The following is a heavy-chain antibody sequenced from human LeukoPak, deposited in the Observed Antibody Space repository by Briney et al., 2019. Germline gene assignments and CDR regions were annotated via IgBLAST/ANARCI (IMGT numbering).Heavy chain of an antibody. CDR1: GFTFSSYA. CDR3: AKVPYSDYGSGRPPFMDV. Sequence: GGSLRLSCAASGFTFSSYAMSWVRQAPGKGLEWVSTLSNTGIATYYADSVKGRFTISRDNYENTLFLQMNYLRAEDTATCYCAKVPYSDYGSGRPPFMDVWGQGTTVAVSS. D-gene: IGHD3-10*01. CDR2: LSNTGIAT. V-gene: IGHV3-23*01. J-gene: IGHJ6*02.